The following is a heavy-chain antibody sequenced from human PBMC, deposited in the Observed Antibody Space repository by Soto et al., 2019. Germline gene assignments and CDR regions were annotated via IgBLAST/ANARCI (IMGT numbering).Heavy chain of an antibody. Sequence: GASVKVSCKASGYTFTSYDINWVRQATGQRLEWMGWINAGNGNTKYSQKFQGRVTITRDTSASTAYMELSSLRSEDTAVYYCASEAIAAAAVYGMDVWGQGTTVTVPS. V-gene: IGHV1-3*01. D-gene: IGHD6-13*01. CDR3: ASEAIAAAAVYGMDV. J-gene: IGHJ6*02. CDR2: INAGNGNT. CDR1: GYTFTSYD.